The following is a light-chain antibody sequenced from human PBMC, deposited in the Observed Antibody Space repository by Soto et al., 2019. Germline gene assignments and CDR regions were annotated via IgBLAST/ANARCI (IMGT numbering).Light chain of an antibody. CDR3: QQYDSLPFT. J-gene: IGKJ3*01. CDR2: DAS. CDR1: QDISNF. V-gene: IGKV1-33*01. Sequence: DIQMTQSPSSLSASVGDRVAITCQASQDISNFLNWYQQKPGKAPKLLTYDASDLETGVPSRFSGSGSGTDFTFTISNLQPEDFATYYCQQYDSLPFTLGPGTKVDIK.